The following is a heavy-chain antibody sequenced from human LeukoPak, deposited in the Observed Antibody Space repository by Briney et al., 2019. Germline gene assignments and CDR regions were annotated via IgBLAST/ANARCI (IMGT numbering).Heavy chain of an antibody. D-gene: IGHD3-10*01. CDR3: ANLHDYGSGSYYTNDY. CDR2: ISGSGGST. V-gene: IGHV3-23*01. Sequence: GGSLRLSCAASGFTFSSYAMSWVRQAPGKGLEWVSAISGSGGSTYYADSVKGRFTISRDNSKNTLYLQMNSLRAEDTAVYYCANLHDYGSGSYYTNDYWGQGALVTVSS. CDR1: GFTFSSYA. J-gene: IGHJ4*02.